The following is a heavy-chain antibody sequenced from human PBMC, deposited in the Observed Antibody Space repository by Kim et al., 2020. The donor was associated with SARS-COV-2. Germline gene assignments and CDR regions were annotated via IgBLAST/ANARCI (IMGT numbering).Heavy chain of an antibody. Sequence: ASVKVSCKASGYTFTSYGISWVRQAPGQGLEWMGWISAYNGNTNYAQKLQGRVTMTTDTSTSTAYMELRSLRSDDTAVYYCARDYYDSSGYRDDAFDIWGQGTMVTVSS. V-gene: IGHV1-18*04. CDR2: ISAYNGNT. CDR3: ARDYYDSSGYRDDAFDI. J-gene: IGHJ3*02. CDR1: GYTFTSYG. D-gene: IGHD3-22*01.